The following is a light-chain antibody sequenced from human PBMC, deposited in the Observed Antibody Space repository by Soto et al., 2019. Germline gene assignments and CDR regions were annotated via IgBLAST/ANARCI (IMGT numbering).Light chain of an antibody. Sequence: DIQMTQSPSTLSGSVGDRVTITCRASQTISSWLAWYQQKPGKAPKLLIYKASTLKSGVPSRFSGSGSGTEFTLTISSLQPDDIATYYCQQYNGFFPSFGQGTKVDIK. CDR2: KAS. CDR1: QTISSW. J-gene: IGKJ1*01. V-gene: IGKV1-5*03. CDR3: QQYNGFFPS.